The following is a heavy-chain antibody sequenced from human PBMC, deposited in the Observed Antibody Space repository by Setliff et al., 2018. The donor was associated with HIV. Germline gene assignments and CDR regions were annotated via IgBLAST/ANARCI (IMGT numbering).Heavy chain of an antibody. CDR3: ARLDYSNYYSYYIDV. J-gene: IGHJ6*03. Sequence: SETLSLTCTVSGGSITNGGYYWSWIRQPAGKGLEWIGHIYTSGSTNYNPSLKSRVTISVDTSENHFSLRLSSVTAADTAVYYCARLDYSNYYSYYIDVWGEGTMVTVSS. V-gene: IGHV4-61*09. D-gene: IGHD4-4*01. CDR1: GGSITNGGYY. CDR2: IYTSGST.